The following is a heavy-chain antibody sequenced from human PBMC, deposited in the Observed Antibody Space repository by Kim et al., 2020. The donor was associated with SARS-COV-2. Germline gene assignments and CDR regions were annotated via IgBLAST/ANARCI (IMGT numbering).Heavy chain of an antibody. D-gene: IGHD3-22*01. Sequence: ASVKVSCKVSGYTLTELSMHWVRQAPGKGLEWMGGFDPEDGETIYAQKFQGRVTMTEDTSTDTAYMELSSLRSEDTAVYYCATVIANYYDSSGPRLWFDPWGQGTLVTVSS. J-gene: IGHJ5*02. CDR3: ATVIANYYDSSGPRLWFDP. CDR2: FDPEDGET. CDR1: GYTLTELS. V-gene: IGHV1-24*01.